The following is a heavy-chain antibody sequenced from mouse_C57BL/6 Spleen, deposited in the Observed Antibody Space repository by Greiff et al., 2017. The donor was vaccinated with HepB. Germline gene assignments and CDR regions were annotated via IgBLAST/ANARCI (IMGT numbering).Heavy chain of an antibody. CDR1: GYKFTDYA. CDR3: ARDKIYDYDVGAWFAY. D-gene: IGHD2-4*01. CDR2: ISTYYGDA. J-gene: IGHJ3*01. V-gene: IGHV1-67*01. Sequence: QVQLKESGPELVRPGVSVKISCKGSGYKFTDYAMHWVKQSHAKSLEWIGVISTYYGDASYNQKFKDKATMTVDKSSSTAYMELARLTSEDSAVYYCARDKIYDYDVGAWFAYWGQGTLVTVSA.